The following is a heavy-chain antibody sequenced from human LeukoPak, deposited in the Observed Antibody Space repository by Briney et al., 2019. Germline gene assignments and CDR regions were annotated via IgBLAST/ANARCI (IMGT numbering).Heavy chain of an antibody. D-gene: IGHD1-26*01. CDR1: GDSISTSNSY. CDR2: IYYSGNT. CDR3: AKVQKSGDYWDYFDY. V-gene: IGHV4-39*01. J-gene: IGHJ4*02. Sequence: SETLSLTCTVSGDSISTSNSYWGWIRQPPGKGLEWIGSIYYSGNTYYNASLKSRVTISVDTSKNQFSLKLTSVTAADTAVYYCAKVQKSGDYWDYFDYWGQGTLVTVSS.